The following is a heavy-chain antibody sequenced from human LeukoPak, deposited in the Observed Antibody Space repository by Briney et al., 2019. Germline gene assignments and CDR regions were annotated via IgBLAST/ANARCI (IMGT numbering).Heavy chain of an antibody. CDR1: GYSFTSYW. D-gene: IGHD1-14*01. Sequence: GEALRISCKGSGYSFTSYWIGWVRQMPGKGLEWMGIIYPGDSDTRYSPSFQGQVTISADKSISTAYLQWSSLKASDTAMYYCARHNPDVTSDAFDIWGQGTMVTVSS. CDR3: ARHNPDVTSDAFDI. CDR2: IYPGDSDT. J-gene: IGHJ3*02. V-gene: IGHV5-51*01.